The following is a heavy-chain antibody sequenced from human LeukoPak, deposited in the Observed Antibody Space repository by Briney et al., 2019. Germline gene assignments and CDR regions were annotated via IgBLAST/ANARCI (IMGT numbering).Heavy chain of an antibody. CDR3: ARARDGLDAFDI. Sequence: SVKVSCKASGGTFSSYAISWVRQAPGQGLEWMGGIIPIFGTANYAQKFQGRVTMTRDTSTSTVYMELSSLRSEDTAVYYCARARDGLDAFDIWGQGTMVTVSS. D-gene: IGHD5-24*01. J-gene: IGHJ3*02. CDR2: IIPIFGTA. V-gene: IGHV1-69*05. CDR1: GGTFSSYA.